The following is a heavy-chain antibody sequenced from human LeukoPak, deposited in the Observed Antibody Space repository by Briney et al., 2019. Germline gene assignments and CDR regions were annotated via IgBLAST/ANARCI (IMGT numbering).Heavy chain of an antibody. J-gene: IGHJ6*03. V-gene: IGHV4-59*01. CDR1: GGSISSYY. CDR3: ARSEYMDV. CDR2: IYYSGST. Sequence: KPSETLSLTCTVSGGSISSYYWSWIRQPPGKGLEWIGDIYYSGSTNYNPSLKSRVTISVDRSNNQFSLMLSSVTAAETAVYYCARSEYMDVWGKGTTVTVSS.